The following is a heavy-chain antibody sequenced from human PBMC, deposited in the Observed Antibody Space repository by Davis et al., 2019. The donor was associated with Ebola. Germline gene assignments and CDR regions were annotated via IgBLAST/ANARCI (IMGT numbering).Heavy chain of an antibody. CDR1: GGSISSSSYY. Sequence: MPSETLSLTCTVSGGSISSSSYYWGWIRQPPGKGLEWIGSIYYSGSTYYNPSLKSRVTISVDKSKNHFSLKLSSVTAADTAVYYCARDNGWTGYYNYGMDVWGQGTTVTVSS. CDR3: ARDNGWTGYYNYGMDV. V-gene: IGHV4-39*07. CDR2: IYYSGST. J-gene: IGHJ6*02. D-gene: IGHD3/OR15-3a*01.